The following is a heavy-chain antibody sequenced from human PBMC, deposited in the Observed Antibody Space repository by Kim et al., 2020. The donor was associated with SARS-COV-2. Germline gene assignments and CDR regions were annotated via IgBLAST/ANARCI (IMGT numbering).Heavy chain of an antibody. CDR2: ISYDGSNK. J-gene: IGHJ4*02. CDR1: GFTFSSYG. Sequence: GGSLRLSCAASGFTFSSYGMHWVRQAPGKGLEWVAVISYDGSNKYYADSVKGRFTISRDNSKNTLYLQMNSLRAEDTAVYYCAKGNGQWLFVGYFDYWGQGTLVTVSS. D-gene: IGHD6-19*01. V-gene: IGHV3-30*18. CDR3: AKGNGQWLFVGYFDY.